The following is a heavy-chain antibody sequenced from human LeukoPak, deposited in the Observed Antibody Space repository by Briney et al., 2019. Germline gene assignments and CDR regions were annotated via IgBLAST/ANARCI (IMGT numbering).Heavy chain of an antibody. CDR1: GGSIRTYY. V-gene: IGHV4-4*07. J-gene: IGHJ3*02. CDR3: ARDGGPHYQRLAFDI. Sequence: PSETLSLTCTVSGGSIRTYYWSWIRQPAGKGLEWIGRIYTTGSTNYNPSLESRVTMSVDTSKNQFSLKLSSVTAADTAVYYCARDGGPHYQRLAFDIWGQGTMVTVSS. D-gene: IGHD3-16*01. CDR2: IYTTGST.